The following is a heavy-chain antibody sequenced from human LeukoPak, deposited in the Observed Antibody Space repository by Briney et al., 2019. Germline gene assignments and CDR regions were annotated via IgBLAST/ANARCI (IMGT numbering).Heavy chain of an antibody. CDR3: AKEDGGPGCSYYFGMDA. D-gene: IGHD3-16*01. CDR1: GFTFSMYA. V-gene: IGHV3-23*01. J-gene: IGHJ6*02. Sequence: QTGGSLRLSGVGSGFTFSMYAMSWVRQPSGRGLEWGSGISGSGDSSYYADSVKGRFTISRDNSKNTLYLQMFSLRPDDAAVYYCAKEDGGPGCSYYFGMDAWGQGTTVTV. CDR2: ISGSGDSS.